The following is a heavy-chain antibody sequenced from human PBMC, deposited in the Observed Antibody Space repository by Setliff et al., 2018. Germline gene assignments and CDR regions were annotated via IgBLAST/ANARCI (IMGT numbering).Heavy chain of an antibody. J-gene: IGHJ6*03. Sequence: SETLSLTCIVSGASISSDGYYWSWIRQHPGKGLEWIGYIYYSGSTYYNPSLKSRVTISLDTSKNQFSLELSPVTAADTAVYYCARASSGWYSAYYYYMDVWGKGTTVTVSS. V-gene: IGHV4-31*03. CDR2: IYYSGST. D-gene: IGHD6-19*01. CDR1: GASISSDGYY. CDR3: ARASSGWYSAYYYYMDV.